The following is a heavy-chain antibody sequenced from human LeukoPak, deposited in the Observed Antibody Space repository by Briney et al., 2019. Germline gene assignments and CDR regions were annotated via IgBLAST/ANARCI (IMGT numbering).Heavy chain of an antibody. CDR2: INPSGGST. CDR1: GYTFTSYY. CDR3: ARFSLLVASYDY. D-gene: IGHD5-12*01. V-gene: IGHV1-46*01. Sequence: ASVKVSCKASGYTFTSYYMHRVRQAPGQGLEWMGIINPSGGSTSYAQKFQGRVTMTRDMSTSTVYMELSSLRSEDTAVYYCARFSLLVASYDYWGQGTLVTVSS. J-gene: IGHJ4*02.